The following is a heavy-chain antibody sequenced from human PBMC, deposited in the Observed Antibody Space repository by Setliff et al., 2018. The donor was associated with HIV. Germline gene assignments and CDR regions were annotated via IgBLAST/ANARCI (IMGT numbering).Heavy chain of an antibody. CDR1: GYNFDDNS. CDR3: ARSLLGLIVPSAQGIWYYFDY. Sequence: ASVKVSCKASGYNFDDNSINWVRQAPGQGLEWMGWISPCNGNTRYSQKFQGRVTMTTDTSTSTAYMEVRGLRSDDTAVYYCARSLLGLIVPSAQGIWYYFDYWGQGTLVTVSS. D-gene: IGHD2-8*01. CDR2: ISPCNGNT. J-gene: IGHJ4*02. V-gene: IGHV1-18*01.